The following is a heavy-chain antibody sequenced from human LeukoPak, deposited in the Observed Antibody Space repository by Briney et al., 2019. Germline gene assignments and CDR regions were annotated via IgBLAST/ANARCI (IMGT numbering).Heavy chain of an antibody. V-gene: IGHV4-61*01. CDR3: ARGPGIAAAGIYSYYGLDV. CDR1: GGSVSSGSYY. D-gene: IGHD6-13*01. J-gene: IGHJ6*02. CDR2: IYYSGTT. Sequence: SETLSLTCTVSGGSVSSGSYYWSWIRQPPGEGLEWIGYIYYSGTTNYNPSLKSRVTISVDTSKNQFSLKLSSVTAADTAVYYCARGPGIAAAGIYSYYGLDVWGQGTTVTVSS.